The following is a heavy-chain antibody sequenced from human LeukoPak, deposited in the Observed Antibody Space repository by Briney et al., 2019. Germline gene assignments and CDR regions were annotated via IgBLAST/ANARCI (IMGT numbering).Heavy chain of an antibody. V-gene: IGHV1-69*04. D-gene: IGHD3-22*01. CDR3: ATIRPTRITMIVDHPFDY. CDR1: GGTFSSYA. CDR2: IIPILGIA. J-gene: IGHJ4*02. Sequence: GASVKVSCKASGGTFSSYAISWVRQAPGQGLEWMGRIIPILGIANYAQKFQGRVTITADKSTSTAYMELSSLRSEDTAVYYCATIRPTRITMIVDHPFDYWGQGTLVTVSS.